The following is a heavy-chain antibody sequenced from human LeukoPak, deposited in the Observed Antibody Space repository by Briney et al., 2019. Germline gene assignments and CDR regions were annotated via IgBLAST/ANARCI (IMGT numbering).Heavy chain of an antibody. Sequence: GGSLRLSCAASGFTFSSYWMSWVRQAPGKGLEWVANIKQDGSEKYYVDSVKGRSTISRDNAKNSLYLQMNSLRAEDTAVYYCAGDYDILTEGDYYYYYMDVWGKGTTVTVSS. D-gene: IGHD3-9*01. CDR3: AGDYDILTEGDYYYYYMDV. CDR1: GFTFSSYW. J-gene: IGHJ6*03. CDR2: IKQDGSEK. V-gene: IGHV3-7*01.